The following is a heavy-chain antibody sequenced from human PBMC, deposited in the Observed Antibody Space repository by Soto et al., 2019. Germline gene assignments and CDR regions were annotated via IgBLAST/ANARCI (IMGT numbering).Heavy chain of an antibody. CDR3: AKVEGGIAAADGFDY. J-gene: IGHJ4*02. D-gene: IGHD6-13*01. V-gene: IGHV3-23*01. CDR2: MSGSGGST. Sequence: GGSLRLSCAASGFTFSSYAMSWVRQAPGKGLEWVSAMSGSGGSTYYADSVKGRFTISRDNSKNTLYLQMNSLRAEDTAVYYCAKVEGGIAAADGFDYWGQGTLVTVSS. CDR1: GFTFSSYA.